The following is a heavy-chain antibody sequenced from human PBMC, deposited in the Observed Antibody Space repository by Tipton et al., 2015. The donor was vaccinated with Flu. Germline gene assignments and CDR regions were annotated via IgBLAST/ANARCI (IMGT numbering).Heavy chain of an antibody. Sequence: TLSLTCTVSSGPITSSSYFWGWIRQPPGKGLEWFGYIYYSGSTYYNPSLKSRVTISVDTSKNQFSLKLSSVTAADTAVYYCARVRSWSGKSTAAIDYWGQGTLVTVSS. V-gene: IGHV4-31*03. D-gene: IGHD3-3*01. CDR2: IYYSGST. CDR1: SGPITSSSYF. CDR3: ARVRSWSGKSTAAIDY. J-gene: IGHJ4*02.